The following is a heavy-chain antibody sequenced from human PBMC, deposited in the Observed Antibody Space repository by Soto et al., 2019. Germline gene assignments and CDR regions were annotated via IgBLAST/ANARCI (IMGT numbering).Heavy chain of an antibody. CDR2: INPGYGNT. CDR1: GYTFTTYA. V-gene: IGHV1-3*01. D-gene: IGHD2-21*01. CDR3: ARVGWDPQGYGDWHY. J-gene: IGHJ4*02. Sequence: VQLVQSGAGVKKPGASVKLSCRGSGYTFTTYAMHWVRQAPGQSLEWMGWINPGYGNTKYSQKFQDRVTITRDVTATTVCMELTSLTSKDTAVYFCARVGWDPQGYGDWHYWGQGALVTVSS.